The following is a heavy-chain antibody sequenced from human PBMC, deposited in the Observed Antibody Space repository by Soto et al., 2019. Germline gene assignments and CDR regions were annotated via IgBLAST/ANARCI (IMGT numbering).Heavy chain of an antibody. J-gene: IGHJ5*02. V-gene: IGHV4-31*03. CDR3: ARSVFP. CDR1: GGSISTGGYY. CDR2: FYYSGST. Sequence: QVQLQESGPGLVKPSQTLSLTCTVSGGSISTGGYYWNWIRQHPGKGLEWIGYFYYSGSTYYNPSLKIRVTISGNTSKNQFSLRLSSVTAADTAVYYCARSVFPWGQGTLVTVSS.